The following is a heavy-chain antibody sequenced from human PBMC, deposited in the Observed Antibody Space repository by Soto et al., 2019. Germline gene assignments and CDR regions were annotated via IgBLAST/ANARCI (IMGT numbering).Heavy chain of an antibody. CDR2: ISSSGSTI. Sequence: PGGSLRLSCAASGFTFSSYEMNWVRQAPGKGLEWVSYISSSGSTIYYADSVKGRFTISRDNSKNTLYLQMNSLRAEDTAVYYCAKDLVIVVVNWSQGTLVTVSS. CDR3: AKDLVIVVVN. J-gene: IGHJ4*02. D-gene: IGHD3-22*01. CDR1: GFTFSSYE. V-gene: IGHV3-48*03.